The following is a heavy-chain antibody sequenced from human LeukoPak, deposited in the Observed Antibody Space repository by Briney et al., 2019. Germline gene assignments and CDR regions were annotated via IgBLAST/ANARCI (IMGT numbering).Heavy chain of an antibody. D-gene: IGHD3-3*01. CDR1: GFTFSSYA. J-gene: IGHJ6*03. CDR3: AKWVSGYHYYYYYMDV. V-gene: IGHV3-23*01. Sequence: GGSLRLSCAASGFTFSSYAMSWVRQAPGKGLEWVSAISGSGGSTYYADSVKGRFTISRDNSKNTLYLQMNSLRAEDMAVYYCAKWVSGYHYYYYYMDVWGKGTTVTVSS. CDR2: ISGSGGST.